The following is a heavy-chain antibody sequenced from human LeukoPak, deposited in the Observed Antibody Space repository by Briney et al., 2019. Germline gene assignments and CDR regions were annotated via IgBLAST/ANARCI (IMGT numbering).Heavy chain of an antibody. J-gene: IGHJ4*02. D-gene: IGHD3-9*01. CDR2: ISGSGGST. Sequence: GGSLRLSCAVSGFTFSGFWMSWSRQAPGKGLEWVSAISGSGGSTYYADSVKGRFTISRDNSKNTLYLQMNSLRAEDTAVYYCAKDYDILTGYYTFDYWGQGTLVAVSS. CDR3: AKDYDILTGYYTFDY. V-gene: IGHV3-23*01. CDR1: GFTFSGFW.